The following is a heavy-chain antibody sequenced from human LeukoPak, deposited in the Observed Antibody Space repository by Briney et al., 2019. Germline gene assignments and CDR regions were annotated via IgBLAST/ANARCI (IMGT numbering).Heavy chain of an antibody. V-gene: IGHV1-8*01. Sequence: ASVKVSCKASGYTFTSYDINWVRQATGQGLEWMGWMNPNSGNTGYAQKFQGRVTMTRNTSISTAYMELSSLRSEDTAVYYCARAPVSFRSSNNWFDPWGQGTLVTVSS. CDR3: ARAPVSFRSSNNWFDP. D-gene: IGHD3-16*02. J-gene: IGHJ5*02. CDR2: MNPNSGNT. CDR1: GYTFTSYD.